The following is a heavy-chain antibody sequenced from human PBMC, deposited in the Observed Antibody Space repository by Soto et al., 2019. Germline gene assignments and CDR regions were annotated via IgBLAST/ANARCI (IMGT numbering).Heavy chain of an antibody. CDR1: GYSISSSNW. CDR2: IYYSGTT. Sequence: QVQLQESGPGLVKPSDTLSLTCAVSGYSISSSNWWGWIRQPPGKGLEWIGYIYYSGTTYYNPSLQRRVTMSVDTSKNQCSLKLSSVTGVDTAVYYCARREIQGPIDYWGQGTLVTVSS. CDR3: ARREIQGPIDY. D-gene: IGHD1-26*01. V-gene: IGHV4-28*01. J-gene: IGHJ4*02.